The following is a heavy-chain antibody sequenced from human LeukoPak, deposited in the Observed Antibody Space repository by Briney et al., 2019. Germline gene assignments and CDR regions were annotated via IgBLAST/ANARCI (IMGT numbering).Heavy chain of an antibody. Sequence: GGSLRLSCAASGFTFSSYAMYWVRQAPGKGLVWVSSINPDGSTTNYADSVRGRFTISRDNAKNTLYLRINSLRAEDTAVYYCARVGTRGSGLWFVDYWGQGTLVTVSS. V-gene: IGHV3-74*01. J-gene: IGHJ4*02. CDR1: GFTFSSYA. D-gene: IGHD6-19*01. CDR2: INPDGSTT. CDR3: ARVGTRGSGLWFVDY.